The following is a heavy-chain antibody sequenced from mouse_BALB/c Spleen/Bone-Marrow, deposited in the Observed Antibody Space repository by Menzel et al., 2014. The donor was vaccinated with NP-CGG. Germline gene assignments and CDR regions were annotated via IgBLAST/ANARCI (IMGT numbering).Heavy chain of an antibody. Sequence: VQLQQSGAELAKPGASVKLSCTASGFNIKDTYMHWVKQRPEQGLEWIGRIDPANGNTKYDPKFQGKATITADTSSNTAYLQLSSLTSEDTAVYYCARYYYGYYFDYWGQGTTLTVSS. J-gene: IGHJ2*01. CDR3: ARYYYGYYFDY. V-gene: IGHV14-3*02. D-gene: IGHD1-1*01. CDR1: GFNIKDTY. CDR2: IDPANGNT.